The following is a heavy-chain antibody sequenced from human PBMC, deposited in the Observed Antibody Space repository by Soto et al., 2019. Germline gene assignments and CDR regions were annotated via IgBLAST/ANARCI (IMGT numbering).Heavy chain of an antibody. Sequence: PSETLSLTCTVSGGSISSSSYYWGWIRQPPGKGLEWIGYIYYSGSTNYNPSLKSRVTISVDTSKNQFSLKLSSVTAADTAVYYCARVEYYYDSSGYFEYYFDYWGQGTLVTVSS. D-gene: IGHD3-22*01. CDR1: GGSISSSSYY. CDR2: IYYSGST. CDR3: ARVEYYYDSSGYFEYYFDY. V-gene: IGHV4-61*05. J-gene: IGHJ4*02.